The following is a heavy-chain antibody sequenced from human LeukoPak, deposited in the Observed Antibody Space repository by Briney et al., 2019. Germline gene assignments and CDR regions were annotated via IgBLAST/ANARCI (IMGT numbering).Heavy chain of an antibody. J-gene: IGHJ4*02. CDR3: ARQPAAGLGNDY. D-gene: IGHD6-13*01. CDR2: ISYDGSDK. V-gene: IGHV3-30*04. CDR1: GFTFSNYA. Sequence: GGSLRLSCAASGFTFSNYAIHWVCLAPGKGLEWVAVISYDGSDKYYADSVKGWFTISRDNSKNTLYLQMNSLRAEDTAVYYCARQPAAGLGNDYWGQGTLVTVSS.